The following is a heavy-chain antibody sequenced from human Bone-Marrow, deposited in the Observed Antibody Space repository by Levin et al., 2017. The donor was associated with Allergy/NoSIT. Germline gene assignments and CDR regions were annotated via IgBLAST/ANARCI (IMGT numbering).Heavy chain of an antibody. CDR1: GFTFDDYA. CDR3: AKERAAAGTLDY. D-gene: IGHD6-13*01. CDR2: ISWNSGSI. Sequence: GGSLRLSCAASGFTFDDYAMHWVRQAPGKGLEWVSGISWNSGSIGYADSVKGRFTISRDNAKNSLYLQMNSLRAEDTALYYCAKERAAAGTLDYWGQGTLVTVSS. J-gene: IGHJ4*02. V-gene: IGHV3-9*01.